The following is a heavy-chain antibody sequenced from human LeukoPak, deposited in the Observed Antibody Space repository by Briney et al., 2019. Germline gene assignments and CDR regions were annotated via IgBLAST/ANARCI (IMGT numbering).Heavy chain of an antibody. CDR3: ARAPIAAAGLPFDY. V-gene: IGHV4-4*07. D-gene: IGHD6-13*01. J-gene: IGHJ4*02. Sequence: SETLSLTCTVSGGSISSYYWRWIRQPAGKGLEWIGRIYTSGSTNYNPSLKSRITMSVDTSKNQTSLKLSTVTAADTAVYYRARAPIAAAGLPFDYWGQGTLVTVSS. CDR1: GGSISSYY. CDR2: IYTSGST.